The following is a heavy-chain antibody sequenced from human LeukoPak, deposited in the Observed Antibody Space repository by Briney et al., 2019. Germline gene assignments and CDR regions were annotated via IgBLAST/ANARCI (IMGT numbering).Heavy chain of an antibody. CDR2: IYYSGST. V-gene: IGHV4-61*01. J-gene: IGHJ4*02. Sequence: SETLSLTCTVSSYSISSGYYWSWIRQPPGKGLEWIGYIYYSGSTNYNPSLKSRVTISVDTSKNQFSLKLSSVTAADTAVYYCARDRGGSYDSSGYPYYFDYWGQGTLVTVSS. CDR3: ARDRGGSYDSSGYPYYFDY. D-gene: IGHD3-22*01. CDR1: SYSISSGYY.